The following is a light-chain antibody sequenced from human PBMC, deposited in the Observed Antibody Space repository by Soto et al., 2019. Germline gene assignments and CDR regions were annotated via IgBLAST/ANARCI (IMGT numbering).Light chain of an antibody. V-gene: IGKV3-15*01. J-gene: IGKJ4*02. Sequence: EIVMTQSPATLSVSPGERATLSCRASQSVSSNLAWYQVKPGQAPRLLIYVASTRATGVPARFSGSGSGTEFTLTLCSLQSEDFAVYYCQQYSNWPPLTFGGGTKVEI. CDR2: VAS. CDR1: QSVSSN. CDR3: QQYSNWPPLT.